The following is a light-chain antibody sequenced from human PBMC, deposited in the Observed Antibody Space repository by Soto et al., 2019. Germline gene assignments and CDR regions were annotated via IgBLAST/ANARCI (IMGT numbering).Light chain of an antibody. CDR2: DAS. J-gene: IGKJ5*01. V-gene: IGKV3-11*01. CDR1: QNVRSD. Sequence: EVVLTQSPATLSLSPGDRATLSCRASQNVRSDLAWYQQRPGQAPRLLIHDASSRATGIPDRFSGSGSGTDFTLTISSLEPEDSAVYYCQQRTNWPTSTFGQGTRPEMK. CDR3: QQRTNWPTST.